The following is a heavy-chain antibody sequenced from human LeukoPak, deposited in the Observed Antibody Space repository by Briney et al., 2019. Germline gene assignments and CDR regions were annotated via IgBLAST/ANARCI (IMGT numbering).Heavy chain of an antibody. J-gene: IGHJ4*02. CDR3: ARHYYDSSGYQDY. Sequence: ASVNVSCTASGYTFTSYGISWVRQAPGQGLEWMGWISAYNGNTNYAQKLQGRVTMTTDTSTSTVYMELRSLRSDDTAVYYCARHYYDSSGYQDYWGQGTLVTVSS. CDR2: ISAYNGNT. D-gene: IGHD3-22*01. V-gene: IGHV1-18*01. CDR1: GYTFTSYG.